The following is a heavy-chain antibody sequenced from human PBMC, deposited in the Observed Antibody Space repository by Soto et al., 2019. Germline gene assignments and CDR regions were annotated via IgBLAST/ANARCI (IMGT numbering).Heavy chain of an antibody. Sequence: QVQLVESGGGVVQPGRSLRLSCSASGFTFSSYGMHWVRQAPGKGLEWVSVISYDGSNKYYADSVKGRFTISRDNSKNTLDLQMKSMRAEDTAVYYCASEGGTTVVTPGGNYYYYGMDVWGQGTTVTLSS. CDR3: ASEGGTTVVTPGGNYYYYGMDV. CDR2: ISYDGSNK. V-gene: IGHV3-30*03. J-gene: IGHJ6*02. D-gene: IGHD4-17*01. CDR1: GFTFSSYG.